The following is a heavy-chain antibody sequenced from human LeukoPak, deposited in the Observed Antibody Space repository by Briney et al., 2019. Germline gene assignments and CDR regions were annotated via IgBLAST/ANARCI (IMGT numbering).Heavy chain of an antibody. J-gene: IGHJ4*02. CDR3: ARGRRYYYDSSDPVDY. D-gene: IGHD3-22*01. Sequence: SETLSHTCAVYGGSFSGYYWSWIRQPPGKGLEWIGEINHSGSTNYNPSLKSRVTISVDTSKNQFSLKLSSVTAADTAVYYCARGRRYYYDSSDPVDYWGQGTLVTVSS. V-gene: IGHV4-34*01. CDR1: GGSFSGYY. CDR2: INHSGST.